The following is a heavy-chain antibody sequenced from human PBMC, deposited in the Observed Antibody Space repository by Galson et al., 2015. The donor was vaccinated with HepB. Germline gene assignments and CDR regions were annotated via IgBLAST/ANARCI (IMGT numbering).Heavy chain of an antibody. Sequence: SVKVSCKASGYTFSSYLMNWVRQAPGQGLEWMGWINTNTGNPTYALGFTGRFVFSLDTSVSTAYLQISSLKAEDTAVYYCARDRDSGSYSFYFDDWGQGTLVTVSS. D-gene: IGHD1-26*01. CDR1: GYTFSSYL. V-gene: IGHV7-4-1*02. J-gene: IGHJ4*02. CDR3: ARDRDSGSYSFYFDD. CDR2: INTNTGNP.